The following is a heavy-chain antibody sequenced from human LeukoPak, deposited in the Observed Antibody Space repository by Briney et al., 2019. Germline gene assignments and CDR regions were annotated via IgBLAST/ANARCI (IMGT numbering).Heavy chain of an antibody. CDR2: ISSSSSYI. Sequence: GGSLRLSCAASGFTFSSYSMNWVRQAPGNGLEWVSSISSSSSYIYYADSVKGRFTISRDNAKNSLYLQMNSLRAEDTAVYYCAKSGDSSGYYIWGQGTLVTVSS. J-gene: IGHJ4*02. CDR3: AKSGDSSGYYI. D-gene: IGHD3-22*01. V-gene: IGHV3-21*01. CDR1: GFTFSSYS.